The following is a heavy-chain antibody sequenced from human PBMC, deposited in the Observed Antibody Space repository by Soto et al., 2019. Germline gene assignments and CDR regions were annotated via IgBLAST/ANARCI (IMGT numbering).Heavy chain of an antibody. Sequence: SETLSLTCTVSGDSVSSGSSYWGWIRQPPGKGLEWIGYIYYSGSTNYSPPLKSRVTISLDTSKNQFSLKLSSVTAADTAVFYCVRQHSADCSGGTCYHAFDIWGLGTMVTVSS. CDR2: IYYSGST. D-gene: IGHD2-15*01. CDR3: VRQHSADCSGGTCYHAFDI. CDR1: GDSVSSGSSY. V-gene: IGHV4-61*01. J-gene: IGHJ3*02.